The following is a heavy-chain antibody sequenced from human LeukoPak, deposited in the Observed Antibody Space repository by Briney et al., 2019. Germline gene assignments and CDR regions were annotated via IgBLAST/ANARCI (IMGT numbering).Heavy chain of an antibody. V-gene: IGHV3-23*01. Sequence: GGSLRLSCAASGFTFSNYAMSWVRQAPGKGLEWVSVISGSGGSTYYADSVKGRVTISRDNSKNTLYLQMNSLRVEDTAVYYCAKDPTSLVYHYNYVDGWGKGTIGIVSS. CDR3: AKDPTSLVYHYNYVDG. CDR1: GFTFSNYA. J-gene: IGHJ6*03. CDR2: ISGSGGST. D-gene: IGHD3-3*01.